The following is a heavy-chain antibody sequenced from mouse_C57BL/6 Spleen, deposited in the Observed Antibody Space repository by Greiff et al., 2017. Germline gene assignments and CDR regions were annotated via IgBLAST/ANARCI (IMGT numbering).Heavy chain of an antibody. V-gene: IGHV3-6*01. CDR2: ISYDGSN. CDR3: ARQGITTVVATEMDY. Sequence: EVKVEESGPGLVKPSQSLSLTCSVTGYSITSGYYWNWIRQFPGNKLEWMGYISYDGSNNYNPSLKNRISITRDTSKNQFFLKLNSVTTEDTATYYCARQGITTVVATEMDYWGQGTSVTVSS. J-gene: IGHJ4*01. CDR1: GYSITSGYY. D-gene: IGHD1-1*01.